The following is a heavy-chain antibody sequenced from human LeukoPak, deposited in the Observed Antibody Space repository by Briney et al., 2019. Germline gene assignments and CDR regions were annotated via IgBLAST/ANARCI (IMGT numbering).Heavy chain of an antibody. V-gene: IGHV1-18*01. D-gene: IGHD2-15*01. CDR1: GYTFTSYG. J-gene: IGHJ4*02. CDR2: ICAYNGNT. CDR3: ARVEVYCSGGSCYLFDY. Sequence: ASVKVSCKASGYTFTSYGISWVRQAPGQGLEWMGWICAYNGNTNYAQKLQGRVTMTTDTSTSTAYMELRSLGSDDTAVYYCARVEVYCSGGSCYLFDYWGQGTLVTVSS.